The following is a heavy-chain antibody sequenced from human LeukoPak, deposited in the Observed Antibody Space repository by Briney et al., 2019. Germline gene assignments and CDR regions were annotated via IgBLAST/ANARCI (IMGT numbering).Heavy chain of an antibody. CDR1: GFTFNTYW. Sequence: GGSLRLSCAASGFTFNTYWMIWVRQAPGKGLEWVANIDQGGSTKYYVDSLKGRFTISRDNAKNSLYLQMNRLRAEDTAVYYCVRYKGGRSGAIYYDAFDVWGQGTMVTVSS. CDR2: IDQGGSTK. V-gene: IGHV3-7*01. CDR3: VRYKGGRSGAIYYDAFDV. J-gene: IGHJ3*01. D-gene: IGHD1-26*01.